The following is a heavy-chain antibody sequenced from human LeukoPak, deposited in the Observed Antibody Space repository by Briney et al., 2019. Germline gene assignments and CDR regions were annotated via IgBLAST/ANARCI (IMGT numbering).Heavy chain of an antibody. D-gene: IGHD5-18*01. J-gene: IGHJ4*02. CDR2: ISGSGGST. CDR1: GFSFSSYA. V-gene: IGHV3-23*01. CDR3: AREGRGYTILFDY. Sequence: GGSLRLSCAASGFSFSSYAMSWVRQAPGTGLEGVSAISGSGGSTYYADSVKGRLTISRDNAKNSLYLQMNSLRAEDTAVYYCAREGRGYTILFDYWGQGTLVTVSS.